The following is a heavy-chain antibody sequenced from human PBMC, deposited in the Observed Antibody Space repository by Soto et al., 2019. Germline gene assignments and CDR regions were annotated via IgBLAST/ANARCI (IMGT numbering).Heavy chain of an antibody. J-gene: IGHJ4*02. CDR2: ISSSSSYI. CDR3: ARYCSGGSCYGSDFDY. Sequence: GGSLRLSCAASGFTFSSYSMNWVRQAPGKGLEWVSSISSSSSYIYYADSVRGRFTISRDNAKNSLYLQMNSLRAEDTAVYYCARYCSGGSCYGSDFDYWGQGTLVTVSS. D-gene: IGHD2-15*01. V-gene: IGHV3-21*01. CDR1: GFTFSSYS.